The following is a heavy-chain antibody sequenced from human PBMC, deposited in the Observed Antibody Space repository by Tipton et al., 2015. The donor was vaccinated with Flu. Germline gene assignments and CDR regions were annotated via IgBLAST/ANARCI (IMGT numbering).Heavy chain of an antibody. CDR3: ARHIATSF. D-gene: IGHD6-13*01. CDR1: GFTFSDSW. V-gene: IGHV3-7*01. J-gene: IGHJ4*02. CDR2: IKEDGSEK. Sequence: SLRLSCATSGFTFSDSWMTWVRQTPGRGLEWVANIKEDGSEKYYVDSVKGRFTISRDNAKNSLYLQMNALRVEDSAVYYCARHIATSFWCQGALVTISS.